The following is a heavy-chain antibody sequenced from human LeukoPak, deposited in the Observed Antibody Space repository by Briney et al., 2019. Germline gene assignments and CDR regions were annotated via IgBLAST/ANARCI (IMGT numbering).Heavy chain of an antibody. Sequence: SVKVSCKASGDTFSSYAISWVRQAPGQGLEWMGGIIPIFGTANYAQKFQGRVTITADESTSTAYMELSSLRSEDTAVYYCARLPAARPLNFDYWGQGTLVTVSS. D-gene: IGHD6-6*01. V-gene: IGHV1-69*13. CDR3: ARLPAARPLNFDY. CDR2: IIPIFGTA. J-gene: IGHJ4*02. CDR1: GDTFSSYA.